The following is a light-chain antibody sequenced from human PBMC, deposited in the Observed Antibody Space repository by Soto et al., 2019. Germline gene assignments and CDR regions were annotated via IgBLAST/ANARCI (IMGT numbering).Light chain of an antibody. CDR1: SSNIGNNT. J-gene: IGLJ2*01. V-gene: IGLV1-44*01. CDR3: AAWDDSLNGPV. Sequence: QSVLTQPPSVSEAPRQRVTISCSGSSSNIGNNTVNWYQQLPGTAPKLLIYSNNQRPSGVPDRFSGSKSGTSASLAISGLQSEDEADYYCAAWDDSLNGPVFGGGTKVTVL. CDR2: SNN.